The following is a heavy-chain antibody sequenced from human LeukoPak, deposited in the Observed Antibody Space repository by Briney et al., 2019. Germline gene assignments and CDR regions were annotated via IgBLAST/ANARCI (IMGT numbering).Heavy chain of an antibody. CDR2: INAGNGNT. Sequence: ASVKVSCKASGYTFTSYAMHWVRQAPGQRLEWMGWINAGNGNTKYSQKFQGRVTITRDTSASTAYMELSSLRSEDTAVYYCARVLSSSXYREIDYWGQGTLVTVSS. CDR3: ARVLSSSXYREIDY. V-gene: IGHV1-3*01. CDR1: GYTFTSYA. D-gene: IGHD6-13*01. J-gene: IGHJ4*02.